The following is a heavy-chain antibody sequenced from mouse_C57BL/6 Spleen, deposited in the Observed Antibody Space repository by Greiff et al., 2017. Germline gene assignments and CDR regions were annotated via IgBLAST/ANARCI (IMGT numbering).Heavy chain of an antibody. CDR2: INPSTGGT. CDR1: GYSFTGYY. V-gene: IGHV1-43*01. CDR3: ARISITTVLDY. D-gene: IGHD1-1*01. Sequence: VQLQQSGPELVKPGASVKISCKASGYSFTGYYMHWVKQSSEKSLEWIGEINPSTGGTSYNQKFKGKATLTVDKSSSTAYMQLKSLTSEDSAVYYCARISITTVLDYWGQGTTLTVSS. J-gene: IGHJ2*01.